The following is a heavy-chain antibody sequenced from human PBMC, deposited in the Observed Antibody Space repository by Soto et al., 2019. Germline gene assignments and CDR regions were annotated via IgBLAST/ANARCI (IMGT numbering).Heavy chain of an antibody. CDR1: GFTLSAYW. Sequence: EVQLEESGGDLVQPGGSVRLSCAASGFTLSAYWMTWVRQALGKGLEWVANINRDGSKKSYLDSVRGRFTISRDNVGNSLYLQMDSLRADDTALYYCARDVSPGSSGLYLDAFDIWGQRTMVTVSS. CDR2: INRDGSKK. D-gene: IGHD6-25*01. CDR3: ARDVSPGSSGLYLDAFDI. J-gene: IGHJ3*02. V-gene: IGHV3-7*05.